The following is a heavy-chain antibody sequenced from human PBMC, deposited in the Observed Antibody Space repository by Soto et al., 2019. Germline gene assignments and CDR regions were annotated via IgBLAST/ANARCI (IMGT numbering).Heavy chain of an antibody. CDR2: ISSSSSYI. V-gene: IGHV3-21*01. J-gene: IGHJ1*01. Sequence: GGSLKISCAASGFTFSSYSMNWVRQAPGKGLEWVSSISSSSSYIYYADSVKGRFTISRDNAKNSLYLQMNSLRAEDTAVYYCARDRDDYGDYSGGNWGQGTLVTVSS. CDR1: GFTFSSYS. CDR3: ARDRDDYGDYSGGN. D-gene: IGHD4-17*01.